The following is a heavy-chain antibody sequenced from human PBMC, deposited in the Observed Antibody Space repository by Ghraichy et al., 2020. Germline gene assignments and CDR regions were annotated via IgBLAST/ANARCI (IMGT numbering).Heavy chain of an antibody. CDR2: ISSSSSYI. V-gene: IGHV3-21*01. D-gene: IGHD5/OR15-5a*01. CDR1: GFTFSSYS. J-gene: IGHJ4*02. Sequence: GGSLRLSCAASGFTFSSYSMNWVRQAPGKGLEWVSSISSSSSYIYYADSVKGRFTISRDNAKNSLYLQMNSLRAEDTAVYYCARSGDDSTVSLDYWGQGTLVTVSS. CDR3: ARSGDDSTVSLDY.